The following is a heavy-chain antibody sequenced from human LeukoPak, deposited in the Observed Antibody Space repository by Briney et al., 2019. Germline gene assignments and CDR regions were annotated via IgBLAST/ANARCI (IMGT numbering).Heavy chain of an antibody. Sequence: SETLSLTCTVSGGSISSYYWSWIRQPPGKGPEWIGYIYYSGSTNYNLSLKSRVTISVDTSKDQFSLKLSSATAADTAVYYCARLGSDDAFDIWGQGTMVTVSS. J-gene: IGHJ3*02. CDR2: IYYSGST. CDR1: GGSISSYY. CDR3: ARLGSDDAFDI. V-gene: IGHV4-59*08.